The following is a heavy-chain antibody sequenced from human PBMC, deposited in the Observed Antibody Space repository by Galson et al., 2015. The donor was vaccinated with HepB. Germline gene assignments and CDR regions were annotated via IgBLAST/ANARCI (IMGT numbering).Heavy chain of an antibody. Sequence: SLRLSCAASGFTFSNAWMNWVRQAPGKGLEWVGRIKSKTDGGTTDYAAPVKGRFTISRDDSKNTLYLQMNSLKTEDTAVYYCTTSRGNYYYYMDVWGKGTTVTVSS. J-gene: IGHJ6*03. D-gene: IGHD6-13*01. V-gene: IGHV3-15*07. CDR1: GFTFSNAW. CDR2: IKSKTDGGTT. CDR3: TTSRGNYYYYMDV.